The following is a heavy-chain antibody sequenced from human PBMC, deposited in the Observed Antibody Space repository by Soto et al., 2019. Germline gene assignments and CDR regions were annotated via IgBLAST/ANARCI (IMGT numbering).Heavy chain of an antibody. CDR2: ISWNSGSI. J-gene: IGHJ5*02. D-gene: IGHD1-26*01. CDR3: AKGIVGATINGFDP. CDR1: GFTFDDYA. Sequence: EVQLVESGGGLVQPGRSLRLSCAASGFTFDDYAMHWVRQAPGKGLEWVSGISWNSGSIGYADSVKGRFTISRDNAKNSLYLQMNSLRAEDTALYYCAKGIVGATINGFDPWGQGTLVTVSS. V-gene: IGHV3-9*01.